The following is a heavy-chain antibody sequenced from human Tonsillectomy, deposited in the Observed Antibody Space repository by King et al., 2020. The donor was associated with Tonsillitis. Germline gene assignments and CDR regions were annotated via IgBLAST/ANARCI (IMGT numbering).Heavy chain of an antibody. J-gene: IGHJ5*02. Sequence: QLQESGPGLVKPSQTLSLTCTVSGGSISGGEYYWSWIRQHPGKGLEWIGYIYYSGNTYYNPSLKSRLTISLDTSKNQLSLNLSSVTAADPAVYYCGEYEGGVFDHGGQGTLVTVSS. D-gene: IGHD2-15*01. V-gene: IGHV4-31*03. CDR1: GGSISGGEYY. CDR2: IYYSGNT. CDR3: GEYEGGVFDH.